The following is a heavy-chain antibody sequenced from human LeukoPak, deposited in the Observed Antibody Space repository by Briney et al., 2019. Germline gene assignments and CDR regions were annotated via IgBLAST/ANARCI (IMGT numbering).Heavy chain of an antibody. V-gene: IGHV3-23*01. J-gene: IGHJ2*01. CDR1: GFTFSSYA. CDR2: LSGSGGST. CDR3: AKSTVTTRPWYFDL. D-gene: IGHD4-17*01. Sequence: GGSLRLSCATSGFTFSSYAMSWVRQAPGKGLEWVSALSGSGGSTYYADSVKGRFPISSDNSKNTLYLQMNSLRAEDTAVYYCAKSTVTTRPWYFDLWGRGTLVTVSS.